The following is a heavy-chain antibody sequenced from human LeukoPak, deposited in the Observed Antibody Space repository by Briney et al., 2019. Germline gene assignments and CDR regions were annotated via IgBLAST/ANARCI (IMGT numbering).Heavy chain of an antibody. V-gene: IGHV4-4*02. D-gene: IGHD6-19*01. Sequence: SETLSLTCAVSGASVSSSNWWIWVRQTPKKGLEWIGEIHHSGSTNYNPSLKSRVTMSVDTSKNQISLRLSSVTAADTAVYYCARGLYGSDSYWGQGNLVTVSS. J-gene: IGHJ4*02. CDR1: GASVSSSNW. CDR2: IHHSGST. CDR3: ARGLYGSDSY.